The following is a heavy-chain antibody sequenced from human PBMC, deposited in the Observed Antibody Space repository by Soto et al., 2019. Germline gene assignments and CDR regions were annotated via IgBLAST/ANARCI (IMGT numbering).Heavy chain of an antibody. CDR2: ISYDGSNK. CDR1: GFTFSSYG. D-gene: IGHD1-26*01. Sequence: QVQLVESGGGVVQPGRSLRLSCAASGFTFSSYGMHWVRQAPGKGLEWVAVISYDGSNKYYADSVKGRFTISRDNSKNTLYLQMNSLRAEETAVYYCAKDRLGGATFDYWGQGTLVTVSS. J-gene: IGHJ4*02. V-gene: IGHV3-30*18. CDR3: AKDRLGGATFDY.